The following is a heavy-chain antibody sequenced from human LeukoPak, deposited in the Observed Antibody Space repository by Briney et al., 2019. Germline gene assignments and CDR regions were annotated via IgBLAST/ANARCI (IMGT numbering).Heavy chain of an antibody. V-gene: IGHV3-20*04. CDR3: AGGGWFGELLFDY. D-gene: IGHD3-10*01. J-gene: IGHJ4*02. CDR2: INWNGGST. CDR1: GFTFDDYG. Sequence: GGSLRLSCAASGFTFDDYGMSCVRQAPGKGLEWVSGINWNGGSTGYADSVKGRFTISRDNAKNSLYLQMNSLRAEDTALYYCAGGGWFGELLFDYWGQGTLVTVSS.